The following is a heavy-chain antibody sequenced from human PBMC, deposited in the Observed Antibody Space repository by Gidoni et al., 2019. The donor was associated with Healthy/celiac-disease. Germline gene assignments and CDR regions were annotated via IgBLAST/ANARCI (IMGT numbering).Heavy chain of an antibody. Sequence: EVQLLESGGGLVQPGGSLRLSCAASGFTFSSYAMSWVRQAPGKGLEWVSAISGSGGSTSYADSVKGRFTISRDKSKNTLYLQMNSLRAEDTAVYYCAKDLQDGDDIVVVPAASPFDYWGQGTLVTVSS. V-gene: IGHV3-23*01. J-gene: IGHJ4*02. D-gene: IGHD2-2*01. CDR1: GFTFSSYA. CDR3: AKDLQDGDDIVVVPAASPFDY. CDR2: ISGSGGST.